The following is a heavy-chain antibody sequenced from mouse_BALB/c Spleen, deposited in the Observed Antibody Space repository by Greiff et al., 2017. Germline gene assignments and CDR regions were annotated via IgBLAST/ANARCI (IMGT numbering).Heavy chain of an antibody. V-gene: IGHV1-14*01. CDR1: GYTFTSYV. J-gene: IGHJ3*01. D-gene: IGHD1-1*01. Sequence: LQESGPELVKPGASVKMSCKASGYTFTSYVMHWVKQKPGQGLEWIGYINPYNDGTKYNEKFKGKATLTSDKSSSTAYMELSSLTSEDSAVYYCARSYGSSQFAYWGQGTLVTVSA. CDR3: ARSYGSSQFAY. CDR2: INPYNDGT.